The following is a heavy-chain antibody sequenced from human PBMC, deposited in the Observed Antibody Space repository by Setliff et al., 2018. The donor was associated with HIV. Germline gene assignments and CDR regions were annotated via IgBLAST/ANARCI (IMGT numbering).Heavy chain of an antibody. D-gene: IGHD3-16*01. CDR3: ARGYNYGYGGQGINWWDAFDS. J-gene: IGHJ4*02. CDR1: GYTFTSYG. CDR2: INAGNGNT. Sequence: SVKVSCKASGYTFTSYGISWVRQAPGQGLEWMGWINAGNGNTKFSEQFQGRVLITSDTSASTVYLFLRSLKSEDTAVYYCARGYNYGYGGQGINWWDAFDSWGKGTLVTVSS. V-gene: IGHV1-18*01.